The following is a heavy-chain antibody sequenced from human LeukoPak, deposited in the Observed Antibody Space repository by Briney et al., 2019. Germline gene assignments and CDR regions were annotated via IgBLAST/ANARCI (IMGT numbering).Heavy chain of an antibody. D-gene: IGHD3-16*02. Sequence: SETLSLTCTVSGGPISSFYWSWIRQAPGKGLEWVGYIYYDGSTNYTPSLKSRFTISIDTSQSQFSLKLSSLTAADTAIYYCATFVIVTAANYFDHWGQGTLVTVSS. V-gene: IGHV4-59*12. J-gene: IGHJ4*02. CDR2: IYYDGST. CDR3: ATFVIVTAANYFDH. CDR1: GGPISSFY.